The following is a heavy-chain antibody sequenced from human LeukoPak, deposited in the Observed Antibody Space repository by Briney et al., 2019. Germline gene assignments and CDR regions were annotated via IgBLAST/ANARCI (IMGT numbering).Heavy chain of an antibody. D-gene: IGHD3-3*02. Sequence: PGKSLRLSCAASGFTFSNYAIHWFRQAPGKELELVAAISYDGNNKYYAASVKGRFTISRDNSKNTLFLQIHSLRAEDTALYYCTTDISLFDYWGQGTLVTVSS. V-gene: IGHV3-30*04. CDR2: ISYDGNNK. J-gene: IGHJ4*02. CDR3: TTDISLFDY. CDR1: GFTFSNYA.